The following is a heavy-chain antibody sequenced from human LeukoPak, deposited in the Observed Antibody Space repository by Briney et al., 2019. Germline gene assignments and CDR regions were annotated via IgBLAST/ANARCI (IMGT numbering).Heavy chain of an antibody. Sequence: GGSLRLSCAASGFPFSDFYMSWIRQAPGKGLEWVSYIGSSGTPMYYADSVKGRFTISRDNAKNSLYLQMNTLRAEDTAVYYCTRDRWGKYYFDYWGLGTPVTVSS. CDR3: TRDRWGKYYFDY. V-gene: IGHV3-11*01. J-gene: IGHJ4*02. CDR1: GFPFSDFY. D-gene: IGHD7-27*01. CDR2: IGSSGTPM.